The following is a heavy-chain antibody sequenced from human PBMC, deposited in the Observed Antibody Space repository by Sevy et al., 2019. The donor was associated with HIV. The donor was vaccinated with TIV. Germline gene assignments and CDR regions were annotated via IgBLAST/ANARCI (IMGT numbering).Heavy chain of an antibody. CDR2: ISLHGTNK. J-gene: IGHJ4*02. V-gene: IGHV3-30*04. D-gene: IGHD2-15*01. Sequence: GGSLRLSCAASGFTFSNYVMHWVRQAPGKGLEWVALISLHGTNKDYRDSVKGRFTISRDDAKNTVYVEMTSLTVEDTAVYYCVRETGGSGSAGYFGDWGQGTLVTVSS. CDR3: VRETGGSGSAGYFGD. CDR1: GFTFSNYV.